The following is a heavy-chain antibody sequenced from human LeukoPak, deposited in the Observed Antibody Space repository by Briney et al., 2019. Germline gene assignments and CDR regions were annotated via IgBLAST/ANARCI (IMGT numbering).Heavy chain of an antibody. CDR2: INHSGST. CDR3: ARVRPQMVRGVISSFDY. J-gene: IGHJ4*02. D-gene: IGHD3-10*01. Sequence: PSETLSLTCAVYGGSFSGYYWSWIRQPPGKGLEWIGEINHSGSTNYNPSLKSRVTISVDTSKNQFSLKLSSVTAADTAVYYCARVRPQMVRGVISSFDYWGQGTLVTVSS. CDR1: GGSFSGYY. V-gene: IGHV4-34*01.